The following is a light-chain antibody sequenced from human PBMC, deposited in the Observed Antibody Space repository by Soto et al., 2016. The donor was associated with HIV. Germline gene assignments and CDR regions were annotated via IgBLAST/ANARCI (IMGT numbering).Light chain of an antibody. J-gene: IGKJ5*01. CDR2: LGS. V-gene: IGKV2-28*01. CDR1: QSLLHSNGYYY. CDR3: MQALQTPLT. Sequence: DIVMTQSPLTLPVTPGESASISCRSSQSLLHSNGYYYLTWYLQKPGQSPRLLMYLGSTRASWVPDRFSGSGSGTDFTLKISRVEADDIGVYYYMQALQTPLTFGQGTRLEI.